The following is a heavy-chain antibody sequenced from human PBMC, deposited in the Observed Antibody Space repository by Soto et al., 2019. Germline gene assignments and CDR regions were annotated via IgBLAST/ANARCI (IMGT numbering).Heavy chain of an antibody. J-gene: IGHJ4*02. D-gene: IGHD6-13*01. CDR3: VKDFSSSWIETADYFDY. V-gene: IGHV3-64D*06. CDR2: ISSNGGST. CDR1: GFTCSSYA. Sequence: GGSLRLSCSAAGFTCSSYAMHWVRQAPGKGLEYVSAISSNGGSTYYADSVKGRFTISRDNSKNTLYLQMSSLRAEDTAVYYCVKDFSSSWIETADYFDYWGQGTLVTVSS.